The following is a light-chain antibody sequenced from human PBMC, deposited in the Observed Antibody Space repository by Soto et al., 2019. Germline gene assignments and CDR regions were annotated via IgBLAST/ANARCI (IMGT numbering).Light chain of an antibody. CDR3: QQLNSYPLT. CDR2: TAS. V-gene: IGKV1-9*01. Sequence: DIQLTQSPSFLSASVGDRVTITCRASQGIGSSLIWYQQKPGKAPNLLISTASTLRSGVPSRFSGSGSGTEFTLTISSLQPEDFASYYCQQLNSYPLTVGGGTKVEIK. CDR1: QGIGSS. J-gene: IGKJ4*01.